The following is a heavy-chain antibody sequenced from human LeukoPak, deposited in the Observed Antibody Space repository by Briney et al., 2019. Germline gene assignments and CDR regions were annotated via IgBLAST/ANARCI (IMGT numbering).Heavy chain of an antibody. V-gene: IGHV3-23*01. CDR2: ISGSGGST. D-gene: IGHD3-10*01. CDR3: AKGHGLLVRGVMGNYFDY. CDR1: GFTFSSYA. Sequence: GGSLRLSCAASGFTFSSYAMSWVRQAPGKGLEWVSAISGSGGSTYYADSVKGRFTISRDNSKNTLYLQMNSLRAEDTAVYYCAKGHGLLVRGVMGNYFDYWGQGTLVTVSS. J-gene: IGHJ4*02.